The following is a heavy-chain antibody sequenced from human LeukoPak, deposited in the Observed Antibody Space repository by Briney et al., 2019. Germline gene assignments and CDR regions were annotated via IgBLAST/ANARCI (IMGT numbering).Heavy chain of an antibody. CDR2: IRYDGRNK. CDR1: GFTFSSYG. J-gene: IGHJ3*02. D-gene: IGHD3-22*01. V-gene: IGHV3-30*02. CDR3: ARALSGYKAFDI. Sequence: GGSLRLSCAASGFTFSSYGMHWVRQAPGKGLEGVAFIRYDGRNKYYTDSVKGRFTISRDNSKNTLYLQMNSLRAEDAAVYYCARALSGYKAFDIWGQGTMVTVSS.